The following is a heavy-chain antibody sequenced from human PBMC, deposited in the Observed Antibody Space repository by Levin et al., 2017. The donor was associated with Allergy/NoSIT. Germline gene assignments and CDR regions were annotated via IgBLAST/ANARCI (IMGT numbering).Heavy chain of an antibody. J-gene: IGHJ3*02. Sequence: SGGSLRLSCAASGFTFSTYVMHWVRQAPGEGLEWVAVISSDGSNKYYADSVKGRFTISRDNSKNTLYLQMNSLRAEDTAVYYCARTHYDFWSGYYPALGAFEIWGQGTMVTVSS. CDR3: ARTHYDFWSGYYPALGAFEI. CDR1: GFTFSTYV. V-gene: IGHV3-30-3*01. D-gene: IGHD3-3*01. CDR2: ISSDGSNK.